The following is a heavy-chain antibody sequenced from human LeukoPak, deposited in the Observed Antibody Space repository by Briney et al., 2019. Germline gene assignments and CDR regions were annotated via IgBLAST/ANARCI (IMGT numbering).Heavy chain of an antibody. V-gene: IGHV3-66*01. J-gene: IGHJ6*02. CDR3: ARDPRVDHSGMDV. Sequence: TGGSLRLSCAASGSTVSSNYMNWVRQGPGKGLEWISTIFSDDTTYYADSVKGRFIISRDNFKNTLYLQMSSLRVEDTAVYYCARDPRVDHSGMDVWGQGTTVTVSS. D-gene: IGHD2-15*01. CDR2: IFSDDTT. CDR1: GSTVSSNY.